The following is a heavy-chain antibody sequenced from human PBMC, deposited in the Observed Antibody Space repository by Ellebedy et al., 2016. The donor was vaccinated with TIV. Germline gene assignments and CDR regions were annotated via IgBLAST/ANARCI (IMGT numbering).Heavy chain of an antibody. V-gene: IGHV1-18*01. D-gene: IGHD4-11*01. J-gene: IGHJ4*02. CDR1: GYTFTSYG. Sequence: ASVKVSXXASGYTFTSYGISWVRQAPGQGLEWMGWISAYNGNTNYAQKLQGRVTMTTDTSTSTAYMELRSLRPDDTAVYYCAREIQGLPADYWGQGTLVTVSS. CDR2: ISAYNGNT. CDR3: AREIQGLPADY.